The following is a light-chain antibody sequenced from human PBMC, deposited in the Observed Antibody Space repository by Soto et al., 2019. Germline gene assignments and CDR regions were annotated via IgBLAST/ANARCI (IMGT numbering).Light chain of an antibody. CDR2: GAS. V-gene: IGKV3-20*01. CDR3: QQCDSSPLT. J-gene: IGKJ1*01. Sequence: EVVLTQSPDIVSLSPGERATLSCRASQNFGSSYLAWYQQKPGQAPRLLIYGASSGATGIPNRFSGSGSGTDFTLTISRLEHEDFAVYYCQQCDSSPLTFGQGTKVDIK. CDR1: QNFGSSY.